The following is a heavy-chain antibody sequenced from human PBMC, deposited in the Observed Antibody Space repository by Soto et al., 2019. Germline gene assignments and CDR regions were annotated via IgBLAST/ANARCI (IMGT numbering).Heavy chain of an antibody. CDR3: AKRLSQDIVVVPAPGPFDY. D-gene: IGHD2-2*01. CDR2: ISGSGGST. V-gene: IGHV3-23*01. J-gene: IGHJ4*02. CDR1: GFTFSGYA. Sequence: GGSLSLSCAASGFTFSGYAMSWVRQAQGKGLEWVSAISGSGGSTYYADSGKGRFTISRDNSKNTLYLQMNSLRAEDTAVYYCAKRLSQDIVVVPAPGPFDYWGQGTLVTVSS.